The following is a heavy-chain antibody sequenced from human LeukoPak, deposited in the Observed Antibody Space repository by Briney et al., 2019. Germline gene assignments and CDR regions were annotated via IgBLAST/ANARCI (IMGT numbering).Heavy chain of an antibody. CDR2: ISLSGDTE. V-gene: IGHV3-23*01. CDR1: GFTISNYG. Sequence: GGSLRLSCAVSGFTISNYGMSWVRQAPGKGLEWVSAISLSGDTEYYADSVKGRFIISRDNSMNTLCLQINSLRAEDTAVYYCAREGFYWGQGTLVTVSS. J-gene: IGHJ4*02. CDR3: AREGFY.